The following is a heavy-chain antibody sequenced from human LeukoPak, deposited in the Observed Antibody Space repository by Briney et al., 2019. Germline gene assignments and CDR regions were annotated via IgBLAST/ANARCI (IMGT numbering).Heavy chain of an antibody. Sequence: SETLSLTCTVSGGSISSSSYYRGWIRQPPGKGLEWIGSIYYSGSTYYNPSLKSRVTISVDTSKNQFSLKLSSVTAEDTAVYYCAREYNWNSLGAFDIWGQGTMVTVSS. CDR3: AREYNWNSLGAFDI. D-gene: IGHD1-1*01. V-gene: IGHV4-39*07. J-gene: IGHJ3*02. CDR2: IYYSGST. CDR1: GGSISSSSYY.